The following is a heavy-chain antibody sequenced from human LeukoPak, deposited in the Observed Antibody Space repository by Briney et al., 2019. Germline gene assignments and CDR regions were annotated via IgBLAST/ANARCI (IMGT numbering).Heavy chain of an antibody. Sequence: SQTLSLTCAISGDSVSSNSAAWNWIRQSPSRGLEWLGRTYYRSKWYNDYAVSVKSRITINPDTSKNQFSLQLNSVTPEDTAVYYCARDLPDCSGGSCYYYYYYMDVWGKGTTVTISS. CDR3: ARDLPDCSGGSCYYYYYYMDV. CDR2: TYYRSKWYN. J-gene: IGHJ6*03. V-gene: IGHV6-1*01. D-gene: IGHD2-15*01. CDR1: GDSVSSNSAA.